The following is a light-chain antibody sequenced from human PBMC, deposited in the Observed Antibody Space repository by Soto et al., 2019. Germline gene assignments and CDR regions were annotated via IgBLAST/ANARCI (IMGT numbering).Light chain of an antibody. Sequence: DIQMTQSPSTLSASVGDRVTVTCRASQSINNWLAWYQQKPGKAPKLLIYDASTLDIEVPSRFSGSGFGTEFSLTISSLQPDDFATYYCQHYKSYSYTFGQGTKLEVK. V-gene: IGKV1-5*01. CDR3: QHYKSYSYT. CDR2: DAS. CDR1: QSINNW. J-gene: IGKJ2*01.